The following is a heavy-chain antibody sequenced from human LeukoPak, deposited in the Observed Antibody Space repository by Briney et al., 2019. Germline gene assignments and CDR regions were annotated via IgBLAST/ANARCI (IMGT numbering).Heavy chain of an antibody. D-gene: IGHD1-26*01. CDR2: IYHSGST. V-gene: IGHV4-38-2*02. J-gene: IGHJ5*01. CDR1: GYSISSGYY. CDR3: ARADDLGSVFDS. Sequence: SETLSLTCTVSGYSISSGYYWGWIRQPPGKGLEWIGSIYHSGSTYYNPSLKSRVTISVDTSKNQFSLKLSSVTAADTAVYYCARADDLGSVFDSWGQGTLVTVSS.